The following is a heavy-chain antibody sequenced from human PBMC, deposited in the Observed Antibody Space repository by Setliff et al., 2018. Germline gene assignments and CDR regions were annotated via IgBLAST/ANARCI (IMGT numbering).Heavy chain of an antibody. Sequence: PGGSLRLSCAASGFAFSSYGMHWVRQAPGKGLVWVSRINSDGSSKSYADSVKGRFTISRDNAKNTLYLQMNSLRAEDTAVYYCARDVQPAAAELDCWGQGTLVTVSS. CDR1: GFAFSSYG. CDR2: INSDGSSK. V-gene: IGHV3-74*01. D-gene: IGHD6-13*01. J-gene: IGHJ4*02. CDR3: ARDVQPAAAELDC.